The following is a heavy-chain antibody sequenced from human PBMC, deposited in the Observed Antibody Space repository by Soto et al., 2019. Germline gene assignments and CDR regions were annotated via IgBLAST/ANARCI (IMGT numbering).Heavy chain of an antibody. J-gene: IGHJ4*02. CDR3: ATAPYYYDSRGYWAY. CDR2: ISSSSSYI. V-gene: IGHV3-21*01. CDR1: AFPFIVYS. D-gene: IGHD3-22*01. Sequence: GSVRHPCAASAFPFIVYSMDWVRLAPGKGLEWVSSISSSSSYIYYADSVKGRFTISRDNAKNSLYLQMNSLRAEDTAVYYCATAPYYYDSRGYWAYWGQGTLVTVSP.